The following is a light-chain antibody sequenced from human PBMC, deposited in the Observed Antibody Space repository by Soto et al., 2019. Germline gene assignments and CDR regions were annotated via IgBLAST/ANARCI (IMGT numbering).Light chain of an antibody. CDR1: EDISRW. CDR2: GAT. CDR3: LQANDFPRS. Sequence: DIQMTQYPSSQSASVGDRVSITCPASEDISRWLGWYQQKPGRAPSLLIFGATSLRSGVPSRFSATESGTLFTLTITNVQPDDFATYFCLQANDFPRSLGQGTKVDIK. V-gene: IGKV1-12*01. J-gene: IGKJ2*01.